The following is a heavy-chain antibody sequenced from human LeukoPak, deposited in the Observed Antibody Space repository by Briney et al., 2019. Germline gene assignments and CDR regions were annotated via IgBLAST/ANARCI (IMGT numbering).Heavy chain of an antibody. D-gene: IGHD3-10*01. CDR1: GGSFSGYY. V-gene: IGHV4-34*01. J-gene: IGHJ4*02. Sequence: SETLSLTCAVYGGSFSGYYWSWIRQPPGKGLEWIGEINHSGSTNYNPSLKSRVTISVDTSKNQFSLKLSSVTAADAAVYYCARGYYYYGSGSYLYWGQGTLVTVSS. CDR2: INHSGST. CDR3: ARGYYYYGSGSYLY.